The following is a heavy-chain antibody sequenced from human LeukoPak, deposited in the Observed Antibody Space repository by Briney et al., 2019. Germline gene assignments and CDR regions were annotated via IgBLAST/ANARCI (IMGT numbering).Heavy chain of an antibody. CDR2: ISSSATTI. CDR1: GFTFSSHE. J-gene: IGHJ3*02. CDR3: ARGGYCSSTIRYPRNAFDI. Sequence: GGSLRLSCAASGFTFSSHEMNWVRQAPGKGLEWISHISSSATTIYYADSVKGRFTISRDNAKNSLYLQMNSLRAEDTAVYYCARGGYCSSTIRYPRNAFDIWGQGTMVTVSS. V-gene: IGHV3-48*03. D-gene: IGHD2-2*01.